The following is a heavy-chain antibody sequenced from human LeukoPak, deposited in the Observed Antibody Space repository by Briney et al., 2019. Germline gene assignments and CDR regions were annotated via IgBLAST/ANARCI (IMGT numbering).Heavy chain of an antibody. CDR1: GFTVSSNY. Sequence: GGSLRLSCAASGFTVSSNYMSWVRQAPGKGLEWVSVIYSGGSTYYADSVKGRFTISRDNSKNTLYLQMNSLRAEDTAVYYCASSSSGWYYFDYWGQGTLITVSS. J-gene: IGHJ4*02. D-gene: IGHD6-19*01. V-gene: IGHV3-66*01. CDR2: IYSGGST. CDR3: ASSSSGWYYFDY.